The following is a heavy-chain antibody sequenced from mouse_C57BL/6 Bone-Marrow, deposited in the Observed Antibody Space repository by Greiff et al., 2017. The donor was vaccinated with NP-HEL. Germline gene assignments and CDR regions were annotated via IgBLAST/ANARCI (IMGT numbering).Heavy chain of an antibody. J-gene: IGHJ2*01. CDR1: GYTFTSYW. CDR2: IHPNSGST. CDR3: ASAGYFDY. Sequence: QVQLQQPGAELVKPGASVKLSCKASGYTFTSYWMHWVKQRPGQGLEWIGMIHPNSGSTNYNEKFKSKATMTVDKSASTAYMQLSSLTSEDSSVYYCASAGYFDYWGQGTTLTVSS. V-gene: IGHV1-64*01.